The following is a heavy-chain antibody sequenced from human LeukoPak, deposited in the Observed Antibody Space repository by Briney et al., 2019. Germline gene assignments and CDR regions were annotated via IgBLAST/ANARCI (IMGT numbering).Heavy chain of an antibody. Sequence: PGRSLRLSCAASGFTFSTYGMHWVRQAPGKGLEWVAFIPHDGSNKDFADSVKGRITISRDNSKNTLYLQMNSLRSEDTAVYYCARVPLANSGWYLPLDYWGQGTLVTVSS. CDR1: GFTFSTYG. CDR2: IPHDGSNK. V-gene: IGHV3-30*03. CDR3: ARVPLANSGWYLPLDY. D-gene: IGHD6-19*01. J-gene: IGHJ4*02.